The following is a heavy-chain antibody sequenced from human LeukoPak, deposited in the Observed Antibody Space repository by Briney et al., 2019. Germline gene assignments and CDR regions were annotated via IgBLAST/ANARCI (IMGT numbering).Heavy chain of an antibody. V-gene: IGHV4-59*08. J-gene: IGHJ4*02. D-gene: IGHD3-22*01. CDR2: MYYSESP. CDR1: GASIRSYY. Sequence: SETLSLTCTVSGASIRSYYWSWIRQPPGKTLEWIAYMYYSESPNYNPSPKSRVSMSGDSSRNQFSLTVNSVTAADTAVYYCARSYDTNNRQRFDYWGQGILVTLS. CDR3: ARSYDTNNRQRFDY.